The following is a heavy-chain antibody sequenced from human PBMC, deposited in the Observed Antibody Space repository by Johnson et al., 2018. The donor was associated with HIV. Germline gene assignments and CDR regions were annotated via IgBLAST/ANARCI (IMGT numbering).Heavy chain of an antibody. CDR3: ARVRGKIPRGAFDI. CDR1: GFTFSSYW. D-gene: IGHD3-10*01. CDR2: INQDGSEK. J-gene: IGHJ3*02. Sequence: EVQVVESGGGLVQPGGSLRLSCADSGFTFSSYWMNWVRQAPGKGLEWLANINQDGSEKYYVDSVKGRFTISRDNAKNSLYLQMNSLRAEDTAVYYCARVRGKIPRGAFDIWGQGTMVTVSS. V-gene: IGHV3-7*05.